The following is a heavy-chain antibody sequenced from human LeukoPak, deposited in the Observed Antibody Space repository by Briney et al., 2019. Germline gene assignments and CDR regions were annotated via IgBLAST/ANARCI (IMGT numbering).Heavy chain of an antibody. CDR2: IRSSSSYI. CDR3: AREGIVPAARDYYYYYGMDV. Sequence: TGGSLRLSCAASGFTFSSYSMKWVRQAPGKGLEWVSSIRSSSSYIFYADSVKGRFTISRDNAKNSLYMQMNSLRAEDTAVYYCAREGIVPAARDYYYYYGMDVWGKGTTVTVSS. V-gene: IGHV3-21*01. CDR1: GFTFSSYS. D-gene: IGHD2-2*01. J-gene: IGHJ6*04.